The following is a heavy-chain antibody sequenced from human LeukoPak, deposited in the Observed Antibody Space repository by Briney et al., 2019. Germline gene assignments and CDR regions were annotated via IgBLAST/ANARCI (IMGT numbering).Heavy chain of an antibody. CDR2: ISGSGGST. CDR3: AKDETMVRGGSRPY. D-gene: IGHD3-10*01. V-gene: IGHV3-23*01. Sequence: GGSLRLSCAASGFTFSSYAMSWVRQAPGKGLEGVAGISGSGGSTYYADSVKGRFTISRDNSKNTLYLQMNSLRAEDTAVYYCAKDETMVRGGSRPYWGQGTLVTVSS. CDR1: GFTFSSYA. J-gene: IGHJ4*02.